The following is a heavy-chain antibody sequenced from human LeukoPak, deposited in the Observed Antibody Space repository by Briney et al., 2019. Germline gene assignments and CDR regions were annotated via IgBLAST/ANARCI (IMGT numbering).Heavy chain of an antibody. V-gene: IGHV3-23*01. Sequence: GGSLRLSCAASGFTFSSYAMSWVRQAPGKGLEWVSAISGSGGSTYYADSVKGRFTISRDNSKNTLYLQMNSLTAGDTAVYYCARGSWWLRSDTAFDYWGQGTLVTVSS. D-gene: IGHD5-12*01. CDR1: GFTFSSYA. CDR2: ISGSGGST. J-gene: IGHJ4*02. CDR3: ARGSWWLRSDTAFDY.